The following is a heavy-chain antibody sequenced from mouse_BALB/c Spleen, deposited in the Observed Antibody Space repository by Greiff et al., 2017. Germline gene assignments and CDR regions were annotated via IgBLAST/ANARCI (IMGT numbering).Heavy chain of an antibody. CDR3: ARDYGSSSCAMDY. D-gene: IGHD1-1*01. CDR1: GFTFSDYY. Sequence: DVKLVESGGGLVKPGGSLKLSCAASGFTFSDYYMYWVRQTPEKRLEWVATISDGGSYTYYPDSVKGRFTISRDNAKNNLYLQMSSLKSEDTAMYYCARDYGSSSCAMDYWGQGTSVTVSS. V-gene: IGHV5-4*02. J-gene: IGHJ4*01. CDR2: ISDGGSYT.